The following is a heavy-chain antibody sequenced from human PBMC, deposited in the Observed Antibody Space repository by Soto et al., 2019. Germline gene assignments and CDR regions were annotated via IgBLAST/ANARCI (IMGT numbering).Heavy chain of an antibody. Sequence: PSETLSLTCAVSGDSIIGTHWWIWVRRPPGKGLEFIGETHHSRGTNYNPSLRSRVTMSLDKSKNQLSLILYSVTAADTGVYYCARYSAASGTYYFDYWGQGTLVTVSS. D-gene: IGHD6-13*01. CDR3: ARYSAASGTYYFDY. CDR1: GDSIIGTHW. J-gene: IGHJ4*01. V-gene: IGHV4-4*02. CDR2: THHSRGT.